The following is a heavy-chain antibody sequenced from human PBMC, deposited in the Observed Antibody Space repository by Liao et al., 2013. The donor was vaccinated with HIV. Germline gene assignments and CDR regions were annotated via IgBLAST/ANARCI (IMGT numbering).Heavy chain of an antibody. Sequence: QVRLQESGPGLVKPSQTLSLTCTVSGGSISSGSYHWSWIRQPAGKGLEWIGRIYTSGSTNYNPSLKSRVTISVDTSKNQFSLKLSSVTAADTAVYYCARGYDSGSYLNWDGENWFDPWGQGTLVTVSS. D-gene: IGHD1-26*01. CDR1: GGSISSGSYH. V-gene: IGHV4-61*02. CDR2: IYTSGST. J-gene: IGHJ5*02. CDR3: ARGYDSGSYLNWDGENWFDP.